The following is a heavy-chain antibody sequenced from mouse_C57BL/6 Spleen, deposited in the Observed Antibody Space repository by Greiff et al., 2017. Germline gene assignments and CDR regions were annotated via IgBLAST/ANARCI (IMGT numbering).Heavy chain of an antibody. CDR1: GYAFSSSW. D-gene: IGHD2-2*01. V-gene: IGHV1-82*01. Sequence: QVQLKQSGPELVKPGASVKISCKASGYAFSSSWMNWVKQRPGKGLEWIGRIYPGDGDTNYNGKFKGKATLTADKSSSTAYMQLSSLTSEDSAVYFCARFGYEWYFDVWGTGTTVTVSS. J-gene: IGHJ1*03. CDR2: IYPGDGDT. CDR3: ARFGYEWYFDV.